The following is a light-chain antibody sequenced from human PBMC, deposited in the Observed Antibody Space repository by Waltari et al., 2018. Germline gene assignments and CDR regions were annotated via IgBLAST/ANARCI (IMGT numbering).Light chain of an antibody. CDR2: AAS. CDR3: QNHERLPAT. CDR1: QNIGTY. V-gene: IGKV3-20*01. J-gene: IGKJ1*01. Sequence: LTQSPGTLSLSPGERATLSCRASQNIGTYLVWYQQKPGQPPRLLMYAASRRANGVPDRFSGSGSGTDFSLTISRLEPEDFAVYYCQNHERLPATFGQGTRVEIK.